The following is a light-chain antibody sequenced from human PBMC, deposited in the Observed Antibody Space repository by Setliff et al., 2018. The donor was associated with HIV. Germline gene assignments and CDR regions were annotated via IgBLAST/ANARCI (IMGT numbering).Light chain of an antibody. CDR3: ASYTSSRNGV. J-gene: IGLJ3*02. CDR1: SSDIGGHNY. V-gene: IGLV2-14*01. CDR2: EVS. Sequence: LTQPASVSGSPGQSITISCTGTSSDIGGHNYVSWYQQHPGKAPKVMIYEVSNRPSGVSNRFSGSKSGNTASLTISGLQAEDEADYYCASYTSSRNGVFGGGTKVTVL.